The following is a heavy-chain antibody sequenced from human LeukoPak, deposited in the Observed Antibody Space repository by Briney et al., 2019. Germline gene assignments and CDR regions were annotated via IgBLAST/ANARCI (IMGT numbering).Heavy chain of an antibody. V-gene: IGHV3-23*01. Sequence: QPGGSLTLSCAASGFTFSSYAMSWVRQAPGKGLEYISAISSSGDDTLYADSVKGRFTISRDNSKNTLYLQMNSLRAEDTAVYYCAKEARGYSYGSFDYWGQGILVTVSS. CDR2: ISSSGDDT. J-gene: IGHJ4*02. D-gene: IGHD5-18*01. CDR3: AKEARGYSYGSFDY. CDR1: GFTFSSYA.